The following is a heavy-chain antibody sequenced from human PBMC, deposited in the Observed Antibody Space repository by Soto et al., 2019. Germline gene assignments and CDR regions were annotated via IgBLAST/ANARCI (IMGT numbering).Heavy chain of an antibody. CDR1: GGTFSSYA. CDR2: IIPIFGTA. J-gene: IGHJ4*02. V-gene: IGHV1-69*13. D-gene: IGHD3-16*01. CDR3: ARDRSRYDSLADREEHYFDY. Sequence: SVKVSSKASGGTFSSYAISWVRQAPGQGLEWMGGIIPIFGTANYAQKFQGRVTITADESTSTAYMELSSLRSEDTAVYYCARDRSRYDSLADREEHYFDYWGQGTLVTVSS.